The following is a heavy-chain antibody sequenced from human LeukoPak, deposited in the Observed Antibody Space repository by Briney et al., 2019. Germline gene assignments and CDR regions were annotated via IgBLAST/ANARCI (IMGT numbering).Heavy chain of an antibody. CDR3: ASPFDY. CDR2: ISSSSSSI. J-gene: IGHJ4*02. V-gene: IGHV3-48*01. CDR1: GFTFSSYS. Sequence: PGGSLRLSCAASGFTFSSYSMNWVRQAPGMGLEWISYISSSSSSIYYADSVKGRFTISRDNAKNSLYLQMSSLRAEDTAVYYCASPFDYWGQGTLVTVSS.